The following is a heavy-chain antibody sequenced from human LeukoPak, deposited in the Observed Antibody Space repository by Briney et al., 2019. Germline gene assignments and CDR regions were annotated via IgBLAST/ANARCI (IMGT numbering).Heavy chain of an antibody. Sequence: ASVNVSCKPSDYTFTNYGISWVRQAPGQGLEWMGWIGAYNGDTNYAQKLQGRVTMTTDTSTSTAYMELRSLRSDDTAVYYCVKDHCSGGSCPSFDYWGQGTPVTVSS. J-gene: IGHJ4*02. D-gene: IGHD2-15*01. CDR3: VKDHCSGGSCPSFDY. CDR1: DYTFTNYG. V-gene: IGHV1-18*01. CDR2: IGAYNGDT.